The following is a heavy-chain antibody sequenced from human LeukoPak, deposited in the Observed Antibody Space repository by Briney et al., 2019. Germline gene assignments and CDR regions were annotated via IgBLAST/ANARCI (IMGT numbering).Heavy chain of an antibody. V-gene: IGHV4-38-2*02. D-gene: IGHD4-17*01. CDR1: GYSIISDYF. Sequence: SETLSLTCTVSGYSIISDYFWGWIRQPPGKGLEWIGTIYHSGSTYHSPSLKSRVTVSVDTSKNEFSLKLSSVTAADTAVYYCARDRIGAAYYGDFTHYWGQGTLVTVSS. CDR2: IYHSGST. J-gene: IGHJ4*02. CDR3: ARDRIGAAYYGDFTHY.